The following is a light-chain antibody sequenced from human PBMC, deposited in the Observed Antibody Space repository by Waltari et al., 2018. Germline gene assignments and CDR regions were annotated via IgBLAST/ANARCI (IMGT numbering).Light chain of an antibody. CDR1: QNVNINL. V-gene: IGKV3-20*01. Sequence: CRASQNVNINLLGWYQQKFGQAPRLLIYGTSNRAAGIPDRFSGSGSGTDFTLTISRLEPEDFAVYYCQQYGDSSFTFGQGTKLEIK. CDR3: QQYGDSSFT. J-gene: IGKJ2*01. CDR2: GTS.